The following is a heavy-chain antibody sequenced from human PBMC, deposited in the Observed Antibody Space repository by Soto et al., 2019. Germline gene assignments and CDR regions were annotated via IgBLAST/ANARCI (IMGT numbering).Heavy chain of an antibody. J-gene: IGHJ4*02. Sequence: PSETLSLTCTVSGGSISSYYWSWIRQPPGKGLEWIGYIYYSGSTNYNPSLKSRVTISVDTSKNQFSLKLSSVTAADTAVYYCARGNFDWLLPYDYWGQGTLVTVSS. D-gene: IGHD3-9*01. V-gene: IGHV4-59*01. CDR2: IYYSGST. CDR3: ARGNFDWLLPYDY. CDR1: GGSISSYY.